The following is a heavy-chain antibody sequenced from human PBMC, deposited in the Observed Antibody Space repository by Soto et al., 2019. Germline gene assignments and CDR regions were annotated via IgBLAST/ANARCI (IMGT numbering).Heavy chain of an antibody. J-gene: IGHJ6*02. D-gene: IGHD2-2*01. V-gene: IGHV3-33*01. CDR3: AREIESTYDGMDV. CDR2: VWYDGSSK. CDR1: GFTFSNFG. Sequence: GGSLILSCEASGFTFSNFGMNWVRQAPGKGLEWVARVWYDGSSKYYVDSVKGRFTISRDNSKETVYLQMNSLRAEDTGVYYCAREIESTYDGMDVWGQGNTVTVSS.